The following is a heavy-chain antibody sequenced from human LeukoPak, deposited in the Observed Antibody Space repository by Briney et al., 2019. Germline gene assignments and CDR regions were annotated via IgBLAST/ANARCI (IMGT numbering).Heavy chain of an antibody. CDR1: GGSISNYY. V-gene: IGHV4-34*01. D-gene: IGHD3-22*01. J-gene: IGHJ4*02. CDR3: ARLRYDSSGYYALDY. CDR2: INHSGST. Sequence: PSETLSLTCTVSGGSISNYYWSWIRQPPGKGLEWTGEINHSGSTNYNPSLKSRVTISVDTSKNQFSLKLSSVTAADTAVYYCARLRYDSSGYYALDYWGQGTLVTVSS.